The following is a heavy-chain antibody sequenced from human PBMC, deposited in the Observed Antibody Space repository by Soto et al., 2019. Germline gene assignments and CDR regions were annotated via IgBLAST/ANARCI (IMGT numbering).Heavy chain of an antibody. D-gene: IGHD3-3*01. V-gene: IGHV1-69*01. J-gene: IGHJ4*02. CDR1: GGTFSSYA. CDR2: IIPIFGTA. CDR3: ARGQQSGYYTTDY. Sequence: KISCNASGGTFSSYAISWVRQAPGQGLEWMGGIIPIFGTANYAQKFQGRATITADESTSTAYMELSSLRSEDTAVYYCARGQQSGYYTTDYWGQGTLVTVSS.